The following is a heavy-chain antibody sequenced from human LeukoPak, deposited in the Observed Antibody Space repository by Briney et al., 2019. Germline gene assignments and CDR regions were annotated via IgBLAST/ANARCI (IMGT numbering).Heavy chain of an antibody. D-gene: IGHD6-19*01. V-gene: IGHV3-23*01. Sequence: GGSLRLSCAASGFTFSSNSMSWVRQAPGKGLEWVSAINYSGDATYYVDSVKGRFTISRDNSRNTLYLLMNSLRADDAAIDYCAKAKPPTYARGWFWDYWGQGTLVTVSA. CDR3: AKAKPPTYARGWFWDY. CDR2: INYSGDAT. CDR1: GFTFSSNS. J-gene: IGHJ4*02.